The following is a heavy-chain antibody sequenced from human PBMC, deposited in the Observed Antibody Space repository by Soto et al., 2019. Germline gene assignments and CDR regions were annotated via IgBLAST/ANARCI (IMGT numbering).Heavy chain of an antibody. CDR2: ISYDGSNK. CDR3: ARDNLVVVTAILDY. V-gene: IGHV3-30-3*01. Sequence: QVQLVESGGGVVQPGRSLRLSCAASGFTFSSYAMHWVRQAPGKGLEWVAVISYDGSNKYYADSVKGRFTISRDNSKNTLYLQMNSLRAEDTAVYYCARDNLVVVTAILDYWGQGTLVTVSS. D-gene: IGHD2-21*02. CDR1: GFTFSSYA. J-gene: IGHJ4*02.